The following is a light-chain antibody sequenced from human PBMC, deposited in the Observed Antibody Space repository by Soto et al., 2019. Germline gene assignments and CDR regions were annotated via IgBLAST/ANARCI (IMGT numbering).Light chain of an antibody. V-gene: IGKV3-11*01. Sequence: EIVLTQSPATLSLSPGERATLSCRDSQTVGSFLAWYQHKPGQAPRLLIYNTSKRANGIPARFSGSGSGTDFTLTIRSLEPEDFAVYYCQQRYNWPPLTFGGGTKVEMK. CDR1: QTVGSF. CDR3: QQRYNWPPLT. CDR2: NTS. J-gene: IGKJ4*01.